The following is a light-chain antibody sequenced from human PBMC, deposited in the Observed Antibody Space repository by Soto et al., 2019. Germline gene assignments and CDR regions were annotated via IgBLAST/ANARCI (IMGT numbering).Light chain of an antibody. Sequence: EIVWTQSPGTLSLSPGERATLSCRASQSVSNDYLAWYQQKPGQAPRLLIYGASNRATGIPDSFSGSGSGTDFTLTTSSLEPKDFAVYYWKQYGSSGTFGQGTKVDIK. CDR1: QSVSNDY. CDR3: KQYGSSGT. CDR2: GAS. J-gene: IGKJ1*01. V-gene: IGKV3-20*01.